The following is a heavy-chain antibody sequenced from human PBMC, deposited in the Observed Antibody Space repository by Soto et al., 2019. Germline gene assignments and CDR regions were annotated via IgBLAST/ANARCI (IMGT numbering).Heavy chain of an antibody. CDR3: AKDHRGSPDY. J-gene: IGHJ4*02. D-gene: IGHD3-10*01. CDR1: GFAFSSYT. Sequence: QVQLVESGGGVVQPGRSLRLSCAASGFAFSSYTMHWVRQAPGKGLEWVTGISYDGSHKYYADSVKGRFTISRDNSKNTLYLQMNSLTAEDTAVYYCAKDHRGSPDYWGQGTLVTVSS. V-gene: IGHV3-30*18. CDR2: ISYDGSHK.